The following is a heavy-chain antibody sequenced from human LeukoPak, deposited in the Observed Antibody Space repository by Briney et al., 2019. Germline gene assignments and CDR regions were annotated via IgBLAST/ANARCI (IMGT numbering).Heavy chain of an antibody. CDR1: GFTFDDYA. CDR3: AAAAGPSLYYYGMDV. Sequence: GRSLRLSCAASGFTFDDYAMHWVRQAPGKGLEWVSGISWNSGSIGYADSVKGRFTISRDNAKNSLYLQMNSLRAEDTALYYCAAAAGPSLYYYGMDVWGQGTTVTVSS. J-gene: IGHJ6*02. D-gene: IGHD6-13*01. CDR2: ISWNSGSI. V-gene: IGHV3-9*01.